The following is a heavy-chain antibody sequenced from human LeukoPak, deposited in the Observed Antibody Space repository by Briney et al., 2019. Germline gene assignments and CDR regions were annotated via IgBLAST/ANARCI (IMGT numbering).Heavy chain of an antibody. V-gene: IGHV1-69*02. CDR1: GCTFSSYT. CDR2: IIPIRGIA. D-gene: IGHD1-26*01. J-gene: IGHJ3*02. CDR3: ASESGSCNDAFDI. Sequence: SVKVTFKASGCTFSSYTISWVRQAPGQGLEWMGRIIPIRGIANYAQKFQGRVTITADKSTITTYMELSSLRSEDTAVYYCASESGSCNDAFDIWGQGTMVTVSS.